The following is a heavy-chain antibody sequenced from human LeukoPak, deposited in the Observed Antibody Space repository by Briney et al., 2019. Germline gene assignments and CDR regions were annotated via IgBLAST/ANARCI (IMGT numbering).Heavy chain of an antibody. CDR1: GGTFSSYA. CDR3: ARGYYYADY. CDR2: IIPIFGTA. V-gene: IGHV1-69*13. D-gene: IGHD3-22*01. J-gene: IGHJ4*02. Sequence: SVKVSCKASGGTFSSYAISWVRQAPGQGLEWMGGIIPIFGTANYAQKFQGRVTITADESTSTVYMELSSLRSDDTAMYYCARGYYYADYWGQGTLVTVSS.